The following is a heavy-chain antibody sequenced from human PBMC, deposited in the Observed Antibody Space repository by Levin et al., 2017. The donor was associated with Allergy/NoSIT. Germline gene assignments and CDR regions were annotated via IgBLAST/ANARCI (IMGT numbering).Heavy chain of an antibody. CDR1: GFTFSSFG. CDR2: ISAYTGNI. Sequence: ASVKVSCTASGFTFSSFGFSWVRQAPGQGLEWMGWISAYTGNINFAQKFQGRVSMTTDTFTNTSYLELRGLTSDDTAVYYCARDDYNSDGNRAEFSHHWGQGTLVTVSS. D-gene: IGHD2-15*01. J-gene: IGHJ1*01. CDR3: ARDDYNSDGNRAEFSHH. V-gene: IGHV1-18*01.